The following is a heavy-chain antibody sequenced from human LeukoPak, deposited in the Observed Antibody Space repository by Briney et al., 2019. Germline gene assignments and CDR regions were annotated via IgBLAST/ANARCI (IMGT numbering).Heavy chain of an antibody. Sequence: SVKVSCKASGGTFSSYAISWVRQAPGQGLEWMGRIIPIFGTANYAQKFQGRVTITTDESTSTAYMELSSLRSEDTAVYYCARGIQLWLPFFDYWGQGTLVTVSS. CDR2: IIPIFGTA. D-gene: IGHD5-18*01. CDR3: ARGIQLWLPFFDY. CDR1: GGTFSSYA. V-gene: IGHV1-69*05. J-gene: IGHJ4*02.